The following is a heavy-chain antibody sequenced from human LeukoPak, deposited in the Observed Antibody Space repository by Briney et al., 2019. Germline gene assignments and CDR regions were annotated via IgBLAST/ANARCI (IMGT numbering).Heavy chain of an antibody. D-gene: IGHD4-23*01. J-gene: IGHJ4*02. CDR1: GGSFSGYY. CDR3: ASSTTVVILFDY. Sequence: SETLSLTCAVYGGSFSGYYWSWIRQPPGKGLEWIGEINHSGSTNYNPSLKSRVTISVDTPKNQFSLKLSSVTAADTAVYYCASSTTVVILFDYWGQGTLVTVSS. CDR2: INHSGST. V-gene: IGHV4-34*01.